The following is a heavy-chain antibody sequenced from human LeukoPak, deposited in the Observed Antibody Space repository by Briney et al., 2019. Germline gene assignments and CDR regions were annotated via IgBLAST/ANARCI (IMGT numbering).Heavy chain of an antibody. CDR3: ARQIFGVLFSNWFDP. J-gene: IGHJ5*02. D-gene: IGHD3-3*01. CDR1: GGSITSSGYY. CDR2: IYYNGDT. Sequence: KTSETLSLXCTVSGGSITSSGYYWGWIRQTPEKGLEWIGSIYYNGDTYYNPCLKSRVTISVDTSKNQFSLNLSSVTAADTAVYYCARQIFGVLFSNWFDPWGQGILVTVSS. V-gene: IGHV4-39*01.